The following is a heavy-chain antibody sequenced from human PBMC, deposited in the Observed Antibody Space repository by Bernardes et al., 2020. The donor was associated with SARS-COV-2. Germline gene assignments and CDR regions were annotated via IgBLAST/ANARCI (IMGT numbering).Heavy chain of an antibody. CDR1: GFSLSTSGVG. CDR3: AHSGAAGPYYYYGMDV. CDR2: IYWDDDK. J-gene: IGHJ6*02. V-gene: IGHV2-5*02. D-gene: IGHD6-13*01. Sequence: SGPTLGKPTQTLTLTCTFSGFSLSTSGVGVGWIRQPPGKALEWLALIYWDDDKRYSPSLKSRLTITKDTSKNQVVLTMTNMDPVDTATYYCAHSGAAGPYYYYGMDVWGQGTTVTVSS.